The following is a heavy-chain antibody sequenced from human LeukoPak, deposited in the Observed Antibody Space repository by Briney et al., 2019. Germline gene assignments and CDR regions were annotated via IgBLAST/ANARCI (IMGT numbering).Heavy chain of an antibody. D-gene: IGHD3-16*01. CDR3: ETDWPVW. CDR2: ISSSGTTI. CDR1: GFSFSANN. Sequence: GGPLRLSCVGSGFSFSANNMHWMRHAAGKGPEWLSFISSSGTTIRYADSVRDRFFISRDNAKNSLYLKMRTLRDEDTALYYCETDWPVWWGQGTLVTVSS. J-gene: IGHJ4*02. V-gene: IGHV3-48*02.